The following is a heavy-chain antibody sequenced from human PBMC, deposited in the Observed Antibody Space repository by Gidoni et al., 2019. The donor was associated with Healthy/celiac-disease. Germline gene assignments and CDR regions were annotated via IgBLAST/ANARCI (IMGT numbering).Heavy chain of an antibody. J-gene: IGHJ6*02. V-gene: IGHV4-34*01. CDR1: GGSFSGYY. D-gene: IGHD3-3*01. CDR3: ARPETHYDFWSGYSYYGMDV. CDR2: INHSGST. Sequence: QVQLQQWGAGLLQPSETLSLTSAVYGGSFSGYYWSWIRQPPGKGLEWIGEINHSGSTNYNPSLKSRVTISVDTSKNQFSLKLRSVTAADTAVYYCARPETHYDFWSGYSYYGMDVWGQGTTVTVSS.